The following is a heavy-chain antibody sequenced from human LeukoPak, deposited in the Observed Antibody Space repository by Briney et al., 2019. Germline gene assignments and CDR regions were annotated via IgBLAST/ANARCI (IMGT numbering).Heavy chain of an antibody. CDR2: ITSSGTT. Sequence: SETLSLTCTISGGSISSGSYYWGWIRQPAGKGLEWIGRITSSGTTTYNPSLNSRVTISLDTSKNQFSLKLSSVTAADTAVYYCARECPNWFDPWGQGTLVTVSS. D-gene: IGHD5/OR15-5a*01. CDR3: ARECPNWFDP. V-gene: IGHV4-61*02. J-gene: IGHJ5*02. CDR1: GGSISSGSYY.